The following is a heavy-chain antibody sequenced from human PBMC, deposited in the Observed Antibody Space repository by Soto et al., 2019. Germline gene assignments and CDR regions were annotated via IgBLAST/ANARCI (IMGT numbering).Heavy chain of an antibody. CDR1: GFTFSSYA. J-gene: IGHJ2*01. CDR3: AISFDYGDLRRWYFAL. D-gene: IGHD4-17*01. Sequence: GGSLRLSCAASGFTFSSYAMSWVCQAPGKGLEWVSAISGSGGSTYYADSVKGRFTISRDNSKNTLYLQMNSLRAEDTAVYYCAISFDYGDLRRWYFALWSRGTLVTVSS. CDR2: ISGSGGST. V-gene: IGHV3-23*01.